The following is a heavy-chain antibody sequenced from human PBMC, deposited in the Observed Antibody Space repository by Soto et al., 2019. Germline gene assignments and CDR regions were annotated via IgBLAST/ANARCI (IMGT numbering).Heavy chain of an antibody. CDR1: GGTFSSYA. CDR3: VRVVAIPGYPDN. CDR2: IVPIVDTS. V-gene: IGHV1-69*12. D-gene: IGHD5-12*01. J-gene: IGHJ4*02. Sequence: QVQLVQSGAEVRQPASSVKVSCKTSGGTFSSYAISWVRQAPGQGLEWMGGIVPIVDTSTYAQKFQGRVTITADESTRAAYMERSSLRADDTAIYYCVRVVAIPGYPDNWGQGTLVTVSS.